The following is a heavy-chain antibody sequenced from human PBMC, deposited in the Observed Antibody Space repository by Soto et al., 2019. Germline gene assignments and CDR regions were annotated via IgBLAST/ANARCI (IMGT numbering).Heavy chain of an antibody. CDR2: INPSDDAT. CDR3: ARDLTREGDYYDRSGYYLDY. D-gene: IGHD3-22*01. J-gene: IGHJ4*02. V-gene: IGHV1-46*01. Sequence: ASVKVFCKASGYTFTRYYMHWVRQAPGQGLEWMGIINPSDDATSYAEKFQGRFTMTKDTSTSTVYMEMSSLRSEDTAVYYCARDLTREGDYYDRSGYYLDYWGQGTLVTVS. CDR1: GYTFTRYY.